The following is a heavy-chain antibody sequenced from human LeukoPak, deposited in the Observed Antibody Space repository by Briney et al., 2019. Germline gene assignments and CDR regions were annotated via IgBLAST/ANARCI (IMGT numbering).Heavy chain of an antibody. CDR2: ISYDRSSE. D-gene: IGHD3-22*01. CDR3: ARRAGDYSHPYDY. Sequence: GGSLRLSCAASGFTFISYGMHWVRQAPGRGLEWVAFISYDRSSEYYADSVKGRFTISRDSSKNTLYLQMNSLRAEDTAVYYCARRAGDYSHPYDYWGQGTLVTVSS. V-gene: IGHV3-30*03. J-gene: IGHJ4*02. CDR1: GFTFISYG.